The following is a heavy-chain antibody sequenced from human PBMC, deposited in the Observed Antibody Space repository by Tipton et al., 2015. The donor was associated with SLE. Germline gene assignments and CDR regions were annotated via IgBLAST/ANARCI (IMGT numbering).Heavy chain of an antibody. D-gene: IGHD2-2*01. CDR1: GDSISGGGYY. Sequence: TLSLTCTVSGDSISGGGYYWSWIRQQPGKGLEWIGYIYYTETTYYNPSLKSRVTMSVDTSKNQFSLKLSSVTAADTAVYYCVVCSPSSCSYFDYWGQGRLVTVSS. J-gene: IGHJ4*02. CDR3: VVCSPSSCSYFDY. V-gene: IGHV4-30-4*01. CDR2: IYYTETT.